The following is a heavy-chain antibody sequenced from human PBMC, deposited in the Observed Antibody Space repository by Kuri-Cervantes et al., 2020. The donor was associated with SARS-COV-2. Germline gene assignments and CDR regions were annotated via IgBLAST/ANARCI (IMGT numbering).Heavy chain of an antibody. J-gene: IGHJ3*02. D-gene: IGHD6-19*01. CDR1: GFIFSSHS. Sequence: GGSLRLSCAASGFIFSSHSMNWVRQAPGKGLEWVAVISYDGSNKYYADSVKGRFTISRDNSKNTLYLQMNSLRAEDTAVYYCASSPVAAPFGAFDIWGQGTMVTVSS. CDR3: ASSPVAAPFGAFDI. CDR2: ISYDGSNK. V-gene: IGHV3-30*03.